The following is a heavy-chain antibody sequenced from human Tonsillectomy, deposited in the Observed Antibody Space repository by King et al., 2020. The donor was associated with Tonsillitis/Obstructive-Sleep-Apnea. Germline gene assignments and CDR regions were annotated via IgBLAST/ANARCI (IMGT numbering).Heavy chain of an antibody. D-gene: IGHD6-19*01. CDR3: ARFPIYSSGWYNWFDP. Sequence: VQLVQSGAEVKKPGASLRISCKGSGYSFTSYWISWVRQMPGKGLEWMGRIDPSDSYTNYSPSFQGHVTISADKSISTAYLQWSSLKASDTAMYYCARFPIYSSGWYNWFDPWGQGTLVTVSS. V-gene: IGHV5-10-1*03. J-gene: IGHJ5*02. CDR1: GYSFTSYW. CDR2: IDPSDSYT.